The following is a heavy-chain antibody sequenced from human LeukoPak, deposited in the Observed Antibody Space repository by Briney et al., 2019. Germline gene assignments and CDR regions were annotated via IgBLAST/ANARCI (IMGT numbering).Heavy chain of an antibody. Sequence: SGPTLVNPTQTLTLTCTFSGFSLSTSGVGVGWIRQPPGKALEWLALIYWDDDKRYSPSLKSRLTITKDTSKNQVLLTMTSMDPVDTATYYCAHLIRGVYGDYWGQGTLVTVSS. CDR3: AHLIRGVYGDY. J-gene: IGHJ4*02. CDR1: GFSLSTSGVG. CDR2: IYWDDDK. V-gene: IGHV2-5*02. D-gene: IGHD3-10*01.